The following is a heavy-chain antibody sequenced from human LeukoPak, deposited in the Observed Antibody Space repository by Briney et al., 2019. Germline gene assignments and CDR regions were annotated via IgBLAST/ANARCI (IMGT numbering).Heavy chain of an antibody. D-gene: IGHD6-6*01. Sequence: GGSLRLSCAASGFTFSSYSMNWVRQAPGKGLEWVSSISSSSSYIYYADSVKGRSTISRDNAKNSLYLQMNSLRAEDTAVYYCARSSSHYYYMDVWGKGTTVTVSS. J-gene: IGHJ6*03. CDR1: GFTFSSYS. CDR3: ARSSSHYYYMDV. CDR2: ISSSSSYI. V-gene: IGHV3-21*01.